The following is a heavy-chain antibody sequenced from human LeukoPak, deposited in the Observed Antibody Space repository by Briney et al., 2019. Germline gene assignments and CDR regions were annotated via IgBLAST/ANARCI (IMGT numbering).Heavy chain of an antibody. CDR2: INHSGST. CDR3: ARANYDILTGYFDY. J-gene: IGHJ4*02. D-gene: IGHD3-9*01. Sequence: SETLSLTCAVYGGSFSGYYWSWIRQPPGKGLEWIGEINHSGSTNYNPSLKSRVTISADTSKNQFSLKLSSVTAADTAVYYCARANYDILTGYFDYWGQGTLVTVSS. CDR1: GGSFSGYY. V-gene: IGHV4-34*01.